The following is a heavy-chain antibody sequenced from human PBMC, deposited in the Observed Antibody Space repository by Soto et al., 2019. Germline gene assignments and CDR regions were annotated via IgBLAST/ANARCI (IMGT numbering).Heavy chain of an antibody. CDR3: AIWVEGRSLYFDY. D-gene: IGHD3-10*01. CDR1: GFTFSKYA. CDR2: ISGSGYNS. Sequence: EVQLLESGGDLVQPGGSLRLSCAASGFTFSKYAMTWARQAPGKGLEWVSAISGSGYNSYYADSVDGRFTISRDNSKNTLSLQLASLRVEDTAVYYCAIWVEGRSLYFDYWGPGPRVTVSS. J-gene: IGHJ4*02. V-gene: IGHV3-23*01.